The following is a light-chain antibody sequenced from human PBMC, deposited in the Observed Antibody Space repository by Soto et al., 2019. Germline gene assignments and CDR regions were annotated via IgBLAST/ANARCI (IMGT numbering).Light chain of an antibody. Sequence: QSALTQPASVSGSPGQSITISCTGTSSDVGSYNLVSWYQQHPGKAPKLMIYEVSKRPSGVSNRFSGSKSGNTASLTISGXXAEDEADYYCCSYAGSSPYVFGTGTQLTVL. J-gene: IGLJ1*01. CDR3: CSYAGSSPYV. CDR1: SSDVGSYNL. CDR2: EVS. V-gene: IGLV2-23*02.